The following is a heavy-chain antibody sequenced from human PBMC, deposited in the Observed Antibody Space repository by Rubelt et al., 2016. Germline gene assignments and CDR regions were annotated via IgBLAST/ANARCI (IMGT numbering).Heavy chain of an antibody. V-gene: IGHV4-39*07. D-gene: IGHD2-15*01. CDR2: IYYSGST. Sequence: QLQLQESGPGLVKPSETLSLTCTVSGGSISSSSYYWGWIRQPPGKGLEWIGSIYYSGSTFYNPSLKGRVTISVGTSKNQFSLKLSSVTAADTAVYYCARYCSGGSCYALGFDYWGQGTLVTVSS. CDR3: ARYCSGGSCYALGFDY. J-gene: IGHJ4*02. CDR1: GGSISSSSYY.